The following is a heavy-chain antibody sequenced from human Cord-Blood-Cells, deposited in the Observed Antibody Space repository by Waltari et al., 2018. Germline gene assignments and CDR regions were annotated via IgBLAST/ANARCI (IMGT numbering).Heavy chain of an antibody. J-gene: IGHJ3*02. Sequence: QLQLQESVPGLVKPSETLSLTCTVSGCSISSSSYYWGWIRQPPGKGLEWIGSIYYSGSTYYNPSLKSRVTISVDTSKNQFSLKLSSVTAADTAVYYCASPNLTNDAFDIWGQGTMVTVSS. CDR1: GCSISSSSYY. CDR2: IYYSGST. D-gene: IGHD4-4*01. V-gene: IGHV4-39*01. CDR3: ASPNLTNDAFDI.